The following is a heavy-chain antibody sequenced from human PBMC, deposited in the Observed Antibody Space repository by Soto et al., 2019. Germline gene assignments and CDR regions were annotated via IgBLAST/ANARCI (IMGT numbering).Heavy chain of an antibody. Sequence: PSETLSLTCAVNGASFTGYYGCWIRQSPGKGLEWIGEVSHRGSTNYNPSLKSRVTISVDTSKNQFFLNLNSVTAADTGIYYCARNGGSTWYYFDSWGQGTVVTVSS. CDR3: ARNGGSTWYYFDS. J-gene: IGHJ4*02. D-gene: IGHD6-13*01. V-gene: IGHV4-34*01. CDR1: GASFTGYY. CDR2: VSHRGST.